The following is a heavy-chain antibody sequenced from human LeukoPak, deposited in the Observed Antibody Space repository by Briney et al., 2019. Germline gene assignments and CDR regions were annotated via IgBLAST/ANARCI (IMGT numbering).Heavy chain of an antibody. J-gene: IGHJ3*02. CDR2: IKQDGSEK. Sequence: GGSLRLSCAASGFTFSSYWMSWVRQAPGKGLEWVANIKQDGSEKYYVDSVKGRFTISRDNAKNSLYLQMNSLTAADTALYYCTPEVWESQGASDIWGQGTMVTVSS. V-gene: IGHV3-7*01. D-gene: IGHD1-26*01. CDR1: GFTFSSYW. CDR3: TPEVWESQGASDI.